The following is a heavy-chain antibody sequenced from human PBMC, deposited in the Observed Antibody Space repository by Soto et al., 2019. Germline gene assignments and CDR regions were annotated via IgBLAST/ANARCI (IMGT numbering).Heavy chain of an antibody. V-gene: IGHV5-51*01. CDR2: IYPGYSDT. Sequence: GESLKISCKGSGYSFTSYWIGWARQMPGKGLEWMGIIYPGYSDTRYSPSFQGQVTISADKSISTAYLQWSSLKASDTAMYYCARTAAAGKYYYGMDVWGQGTTVTVSS. CDR3: ARTAAAGKYYYGMDV. J-gene: IGHJ6*02. D-gene: IGHD6-13*01. CDR1: GYSFTSYW.